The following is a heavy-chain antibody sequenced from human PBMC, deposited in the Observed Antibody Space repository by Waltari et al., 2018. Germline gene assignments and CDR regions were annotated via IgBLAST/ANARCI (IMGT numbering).Heavy chain of an antibody. CDR3: ARWFHGDSPSHFDY. CDR2: IYHSGTT. V-gene: IGHV4-38-2*01. Sequence: QVQLPESGPGLVKPSEPLSLTCPVPGSSFRRGYHWGWIRQPPGKRLEFIGSIYHSGTTYYNPSLKSRVTILLDTSKTQFSLMLRSVTAADTAVYFCARWFHGDSPSHFDYWGQGTLVTVSS. D-gene: IGHD2-21*02. J-gene: IGHJ4*02. CDR1: GSSFRRGYH.